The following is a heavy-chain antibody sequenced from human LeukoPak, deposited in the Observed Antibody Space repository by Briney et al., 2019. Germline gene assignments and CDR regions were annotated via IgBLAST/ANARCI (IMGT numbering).Heavy chain of an antibody. J-gene: IGHJ5*02. V-gene: IGHV1-8*03. Sequence: ASVKVSCKASGYTFTSYDINWGRQATGQGLEWMGWMNTNSGNTGYAQKFQGRVTITRNTSISTAYMELSSLRSEDTAVYYCAKGKSGYSGYDKDNWFDPWGQGTLVTVSS. CDR3: AKGKSGYSGYDKDNWFDP. CDR2: MNTNSGNT. D-gene: IGHD5-12*01. CDR1: GYTFTSYD.